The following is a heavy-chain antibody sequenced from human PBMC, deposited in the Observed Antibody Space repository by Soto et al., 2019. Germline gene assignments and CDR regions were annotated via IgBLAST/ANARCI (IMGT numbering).Heavy chain of an antibody. V-gene: IGHV3-73*01. CDR1: GFTFSGSA. J-gene: IGHJ6*02. CDR2: IRSKANSYAT. Sequence: EVQLVESGGGLVQPGGSLKLSCAASGFTFSGSAMHWVRQASGRGLEWVGRIRSKANSYATAYAASVKGRFTISRDDSKNTAYLQMNILKTADTAVYYCTGAAAVTSDYYYYGMDVWGQGTTVTVSS. D-gene: IGHD6-13*01. CDR3: TGAAAVTSDYYYYGMDV.